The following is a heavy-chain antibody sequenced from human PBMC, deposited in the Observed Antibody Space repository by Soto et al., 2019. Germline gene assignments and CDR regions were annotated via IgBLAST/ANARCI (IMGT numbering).Heavy chain of an antibody. Sequence: PGESLKISCKASGYSFASYWIGWVCQKPGKGLEWMGVIYPGDSETTYSPSFEGQVIISVDRSRGTAFLEWSSLKAPDTAMYYCARPGAPTDTVVYDFWGQGTQVTVSS. CDR3: ARPGAPTDTVVYDF. V-gene: IGHV5-51*01. CDR2: IYPGDSET. J-gene: IGHJ4*02. CDR1: GYSFASYW. D-gene: IGHD5-18*01.